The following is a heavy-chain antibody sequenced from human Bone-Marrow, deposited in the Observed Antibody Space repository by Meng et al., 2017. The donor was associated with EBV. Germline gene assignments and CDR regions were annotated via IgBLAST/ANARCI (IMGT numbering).Heavy chain of an antibody. CDR2: FLPTLGAP. D-gene: IGHD3-10*01. CDR3: ASESGRGYTPDY. V-gene: IGHV1-69*01. Sequence: QVQWVQTAAVGKTPXSSLKLSCKTSGGPFRNYAISWVRQAPGQGLEWLGGFLPTLGAPNYAQKFHGRVTITADESTSTHYMDLSSLRSEDTAVYYCASESGRGYTPDYWGQGTLINVSS. J-gene: IGHJ4*02. CDR1: GGPFRNYA.